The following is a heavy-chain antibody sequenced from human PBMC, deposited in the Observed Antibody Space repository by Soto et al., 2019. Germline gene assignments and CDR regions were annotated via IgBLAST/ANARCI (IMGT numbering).Heavy chain of an antibody. D-gene: IGHD2-2*01. CDR3: ARVPDLYYLSRTSCLSYVDF. Sequence: EVQLLESGGGLVQPGGSLRLSCVASGFTFSRYVMSWVRQAPGKGLEWVSAINSNGESTYYPDSVKGRFTVSRDNYKNSLYLEINSLRAEDTAVYYCARVPDLYYLSRTSCLSYVDFWGQGALVTVSS. J-gene: IGHJ4*02. V-gene: IGHV3-23*01. CDR1: GFTFSRYV. CDR2: INSNGEST.